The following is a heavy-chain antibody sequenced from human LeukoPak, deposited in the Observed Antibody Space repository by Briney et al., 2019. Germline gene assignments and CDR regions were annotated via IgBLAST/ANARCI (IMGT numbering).Heavy chain of an antibody. CDR2: INHSGST. V-gene: IGHV4-34*01. CDR3: ARARGRFGELLYYYYGMDV. J-gene: IGHJ6*02. D-gene: IGHD3-10*01. Sequence: SETLSLTCAVYGGSFSGYYWSWIRQPPGKGLEWIGEINHSGSTNYNPSLKSRVTISVDTSKNQFSLKLSSVTAADTAVYYCARARGRFGELLYYYYGMDVWGQGTTVTVSS. CDR1: GGSFSGYY.